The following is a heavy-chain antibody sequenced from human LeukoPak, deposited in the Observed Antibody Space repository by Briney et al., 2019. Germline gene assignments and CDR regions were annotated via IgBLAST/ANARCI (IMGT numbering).Heavy chain of an antibody. Sequence: SQTLSLTCTVSGGSISSGGYYWSWIRQHPGKGREWTGYIYYSGSTYYDPSLKSRVSISVDTSKNQFSLKLSSVTAADTAVYYCARDVDYYDSSGFDPWGQGTLVTVSS. CDR2: IYYSGST. CDR1: GGSISSGGYY. CDR3: ARDVDYYDSSGFDP. D-gene: IGHD3-22*01. V-gene: IGHV4-31*03. J-gene: IGHJ5*02.